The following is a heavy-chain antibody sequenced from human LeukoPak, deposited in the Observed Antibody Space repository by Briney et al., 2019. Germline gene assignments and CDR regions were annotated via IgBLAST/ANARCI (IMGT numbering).Heavy chain of an antibody. CDR2: IKQDGSEK. D-gene: IGHD3-3*01. J-gene: IGHJ6*03. Sequence: GGSLRLSCAASGFTFSSYWMSWVRQAPGKGLEWVANIKQDGSEKYYVDSVKGRFTISRDNAKNSLYLQMNSLRAEDTAVYYCARDREHDFWSGYYYYYYMGVWGKGTTVTVSS. V-gene: IGHV3-7*01. CDR1: GFTFSSYW. CDR3: ARDREHDFWSGYYYYYYMGV.